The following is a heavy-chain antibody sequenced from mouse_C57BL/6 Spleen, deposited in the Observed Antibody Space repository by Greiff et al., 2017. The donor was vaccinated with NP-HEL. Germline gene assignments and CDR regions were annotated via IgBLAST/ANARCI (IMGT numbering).Heavy chain of an antibody. V-gene: IGHV1-53*01. CDR2: INPSNGGT. Sequence: QVQLQQPGTELVKPGASVKLSCKASGYTFTSYWMHWVKQRPGQGLEWIGNINPSNGGTNYNEKFKSKATLTVDKSSSTAYMQLSSLTSEESAVYYCAVLLHMRDAMDYWGQGASVTVSS. CDR1: GYTFTSYW. D-gene: IGHD1-1*01. CDR3: AVLLHMRDAMDY. J-gene: IGHJ4*01.